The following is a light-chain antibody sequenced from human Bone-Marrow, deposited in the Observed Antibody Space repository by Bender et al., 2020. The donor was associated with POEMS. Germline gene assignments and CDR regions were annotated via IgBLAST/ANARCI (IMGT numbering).Light chain of an antibody. CDR2: ENN. CDR1: YSNIGSNP. CDR3: AAWDDSLNAYV. Sequence: QSLLTQPPSASGTPGQRVAISCSGSYSNIGSNPVNWYQQLPGTAPKLLIFENNQRPSGVPDRFSGSKSGTSASLAIRGLQSEDEADYYCAAWDDSLNAYVFGTGTKVTVL. J-gene: IGLJ1*01. V-gene: IGLV1-44*01.